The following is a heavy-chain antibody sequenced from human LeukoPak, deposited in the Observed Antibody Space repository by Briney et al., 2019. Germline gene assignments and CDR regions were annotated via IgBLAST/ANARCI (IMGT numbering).Heavy chain of an antibody. V-gene: IGHV5-51*01. D-gene: IGHD4-17*01. CDR3: ARHYPGGDYFIDY. CDR2: IYPDDSDT. J-gene: IGHJ4*02. CDR1: GYSFSNYW. Sequence: GESLKISCKGSGYSFSNYWIGWVRQMPGKGLEWVGIIYPDDSDTGYSPSFQDQVTISADKSISTAYLQWSSLKASDTAMYYCARHYPGGDYFIDYWGQGTLVTVSS.